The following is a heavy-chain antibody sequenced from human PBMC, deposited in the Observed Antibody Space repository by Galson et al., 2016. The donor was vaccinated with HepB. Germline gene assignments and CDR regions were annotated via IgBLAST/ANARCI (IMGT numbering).Heavy chain of an antibody. CDR3: ASWSWFDASGPSWYFDL. CDR1: GLSVTINY. CDR2: TYGDASS. J-gene: IGHJ2*01. V-gene: IGHV3-66*01. D-gene: IGHD3-3*01. Sequence: SLRLSCAASGLSVTINYLLWVRQAPGKGLEWVSVTYGDASSDYADSVRGRFSVSRDNSKRTLYLQMDSLTVEDTAVYFCASWSWFDASGPSWYFDLWGRGTLVTVSS.